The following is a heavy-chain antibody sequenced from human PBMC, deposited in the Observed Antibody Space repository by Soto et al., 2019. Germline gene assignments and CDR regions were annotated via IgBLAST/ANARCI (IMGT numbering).Heavy chain of an antibody. CDR1: GGSISSGDYY. Sequence: QVQLQESGPGLVKPSQTLSLSCTVSGGSISSGDYYWSWIRQPPGKGLEWIGYIYYSGSTYYNPSLKSRVTISVDTSKNQFSLKLSSVTAADTAAYYCAREAATVNWFDPWGQGTLVTVSS. CDR2: IYYSGST. CDR3: AREAATVNWFDP. D-gene: IGHD2-15*01. J-gene: IGHJ5*02. V-gene: IGHV4-30-4*01.